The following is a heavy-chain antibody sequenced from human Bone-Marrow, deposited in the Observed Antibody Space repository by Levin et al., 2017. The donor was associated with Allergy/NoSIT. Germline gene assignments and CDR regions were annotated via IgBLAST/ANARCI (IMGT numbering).Heavy chain of an antibody. Sequence: PGGSLRLSCAASGFTFSTYSMTWVRQAPGKGLEWVANIKQDGSEKYYVDSVKGRFTISRDNTQNSLYLLMNSLRDEGTAMYYCAVRGVVRPYWGQGTLVTVSS. CDR1: GFTFSTYS. D-gene: IGHD4-23*01. CDR2: IKQDGSEK. V-gene: IGHV3-7*01. CDR3: AVRGVVRPY. J-gene: IGHJ4*02.